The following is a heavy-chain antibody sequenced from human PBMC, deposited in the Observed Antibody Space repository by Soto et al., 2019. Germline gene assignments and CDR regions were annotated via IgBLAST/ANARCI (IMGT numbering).Heavy chain of an antibody. D-gene: IGHD3-3*01. CDR3: ARISNFDFWSGPDALDI. J-gene: IGHJ3*02. CDR1: GGSINNNNYY. Sequence: SETLSLTCTVSGGSINNNNYYWGWIRQPPGKGLEWIGSIYQSGSTYNNPSLESRVTISIDTSKNQFSLRLSSVTAAGTAVYYCARISNFDFWSGPDALDIWGQGTKVTVSS. CDR2: IYQSGST. V-gene: IGHV4-39*01.